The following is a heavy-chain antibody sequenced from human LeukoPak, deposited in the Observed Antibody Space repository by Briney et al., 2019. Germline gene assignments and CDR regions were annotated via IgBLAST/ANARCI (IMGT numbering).Heavy chain of an antibody. CDR1: GVSITSSNR. CDR2: IYHSGST. J-gene: IGHJ4*02. D-gene: IGHD2-2*01. Sequence: SETLSLTCDVSGVSITSSNRWCWVRQPPGKGLEWIGEIYHSGSTNCNPSLKSRVTISVDKSKNQFSLNLNSVTAADTAVYYCARGAPGGYCSSTSCSNFDYWGQGTLVTVSS. CDR3: ARGAPGGYCSSTSCSNFDY. V-gene: IGHV4-4*02.